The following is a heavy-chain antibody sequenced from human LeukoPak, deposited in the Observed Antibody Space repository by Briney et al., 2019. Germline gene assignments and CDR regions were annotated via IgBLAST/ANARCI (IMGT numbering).Heavy chain of an antibody. CDR1: GYIFTSYG. J-gene: IGHJ6*04. Sequence: ASVKVSCKASGYIFTSYGISWVRQAPGQGLEWMGWISAYNGKTNYAQKLQGRVTMTTDTSTGTAYMELRSLGSDDTAVYYCAREGGDGGMDVWGKGTTVTVSS. CDR3: AREGGDGGMDV. CDR2: ISAYNGKT. V-gene: IGHV1-18*04. D-gene: IGHD2-21*01.